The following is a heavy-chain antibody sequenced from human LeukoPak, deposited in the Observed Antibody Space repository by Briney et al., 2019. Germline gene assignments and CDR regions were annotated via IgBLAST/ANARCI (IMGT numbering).Heavy chain of an antibody. Sequence: SETLSLTCAVYGGSFSGYYWNWIRQPPGKGLERIGYIYHNGDTYYNPSLKSRVSISVDTSKNQFSLKLSSVTAADTAVYYCARAGVVPPAIHRAFDIWGQGSVVTVSS. CDR3: ARAGVVPPAIHRAFDI. CDR1: GGSFSGYY. J-gene: IGHJ3*02. V-gene: IGHV4-34*01. D-gene: IGHD2-2*02. CDR2: IYHNGDT.